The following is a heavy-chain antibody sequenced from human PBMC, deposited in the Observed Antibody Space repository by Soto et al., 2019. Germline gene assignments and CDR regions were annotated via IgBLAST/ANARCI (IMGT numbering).Heavy chain of an antibody. CDR1: GYSFTSYW. V-gene: IGHV5-10-1*01. CDR3: AREVGAPAAITYYYYYYGMDV. D-gene: IGHD2-2*01. Sequence: GESLKISCKGSGYSFTSYWISWVRQMPGKGLEWMGRIDPSDSYTNYSPSFQGHVTISADKSISTAYLQWSSLKASDTAMYYCAREVGAPAAITYYYYYYGMDVWGQGTTVTVSS. J-gene: IGHJ6*02. CDR2: IDPSDSYT.